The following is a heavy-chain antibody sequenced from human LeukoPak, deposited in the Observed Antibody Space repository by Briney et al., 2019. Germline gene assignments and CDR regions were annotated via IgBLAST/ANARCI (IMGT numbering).Heavy chain of an antibody. Sequence: SETLSLTCTVSGGSISNYYWGWIRQPPGKGLEWIGYIYYSGSTNYNPSPKSRVAISVDASKNQFSLKLSSVTAADTAVYYCARGVVIAPQTFDYWGQGTLVTASS. J-gene: IGHJ4*02. CDR1: GGSISNYY. V-gene: IGHV4-59*01. CDR3: ARGVVIAPQTFDY. CDR2: IYYSGST. D-gene: IGHD2-21*01.